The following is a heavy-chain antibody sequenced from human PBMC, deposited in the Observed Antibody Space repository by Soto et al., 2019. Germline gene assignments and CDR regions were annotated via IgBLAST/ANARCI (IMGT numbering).Heavy chain of an antibody. CDR3: ARGGCSGGFCYDSLDV. D-gene: IGHD2-15*01. J-gene: IGHJ6*02. Sequence: QVQLVESGGGLVKPGGSLRLSCAASGFTFSDYYMTWIRQAPGKGLECISYISKSASTINYADSVKGRFIISRDNAKNLLSLQMNSLRAEDTAVYYCARGGCSGGFCYDSLDVWGQGTTVTVSS. CDR1: GFTFSDYY. V-gene: IGHV3-11*01. CDR2: ISKSASTI.